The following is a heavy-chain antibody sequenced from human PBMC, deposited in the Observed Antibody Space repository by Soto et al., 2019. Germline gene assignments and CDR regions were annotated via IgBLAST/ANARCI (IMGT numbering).Heavy chain of an antibody. CDR2: ISGSGGST. Sequence: EVQLLESGGGLVQPGGSLRLSCAASGFTFSSYAMSWVRQAPGKGVEWVSAISGSGGSTYYADSVKGRFTISRDNSKNTLDLQMNSLRAEDTAVYYCAKDGLGYSYGFWELAVFDYWGQGTLVTVSS. CDR3: AKDGLGYSYGFWELAVFDY. D-gene: IGHD5-18*01. V-gene: IGHV3-23*01. CDR1: GFTFSSYA. J-gene: IGHJ4*02.